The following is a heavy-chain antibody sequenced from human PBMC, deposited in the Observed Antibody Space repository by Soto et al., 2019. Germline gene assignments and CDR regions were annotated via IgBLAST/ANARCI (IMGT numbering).Heavy chain of an antibody. CDR1: GFTFSSYA. CDR2: ISYDGSTK. V-gene: IGHV3-30-3*01. CDR3: ARSSCGGDCYEYFQH. Sequence: QVQLVEFGGGVVQPGRSLRLSCAASGFTFSSYAMHWVRQAPGKGLEWVAVISYDGSTKYYADSVKGRFTISRDNSKNTLYLQMNSLRTEDTAVYYCARSSCGGDCYEYFQHWGQGTLVTVSS. J-gene: IGHJ1*01. D-gene: IGHD2-21*02.